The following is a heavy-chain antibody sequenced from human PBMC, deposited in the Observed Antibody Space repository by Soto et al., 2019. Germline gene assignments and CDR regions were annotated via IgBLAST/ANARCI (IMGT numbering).Heavy chain of an antibody. Sequence: ASVKVSCKASGGTFSSSAMNWLRQAPGQGPEWMGGIIPTFGTANYIEKFRGRVTITADTSTSTAYMEVSSLTSEDTAMYFCARSETAGHRGFDIWGQGTMVT. CDR3: ARSETAGHRGFDI. CDR1: GGTFSSSA. J-gene: IGHJ3*02. CDR2: IIPTFGTA. V-gene: IGHV1-69*06. D-gene: IGHD6-19*01.